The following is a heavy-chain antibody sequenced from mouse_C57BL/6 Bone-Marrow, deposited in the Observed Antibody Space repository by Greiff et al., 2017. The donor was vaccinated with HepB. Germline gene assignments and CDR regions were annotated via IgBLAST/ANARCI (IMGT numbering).Heavy chain of an antibody. CDR2: IDPSDSET. Sequence: QVQLQQPGAELVRPGSSVKLSCKASGYTFTSYWMHWVKQRPIQGLEWIGNIDPSDSETHYNQKFKDKATLTVDKSSSTAYMQLSSLTSEDSAVYYCARYDGLGPRGVDYWGQGTTLTVSS. CDR1: GYTFTSYW. J-gene: IGHJ2*01. D-gene: IGHD2-3*01. V-gene: IGHV1-52*01. CDR3: ARYDGLGPRGVDY.